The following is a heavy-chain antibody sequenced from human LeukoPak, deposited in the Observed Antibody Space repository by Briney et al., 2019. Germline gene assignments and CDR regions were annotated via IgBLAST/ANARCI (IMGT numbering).Heavy chain of an antibody. CDR2: INHSGTT. Sequence: SETLSLTCAVYGDSFSGYYWSWIRQPPGKGLEWLGDINHSGTTNYNPSLKSRVTISVDTSKNQFSLKLSSVTAADTALYYCASAYSGYDLGAFDIWGQGTMVTVSS. CDR3: ASAYSGYDLGAFDI. CDR1: GDSFSGYY. J-gene: IGHJ3*02. V-gene: IGHV4-34*01. D-gene: IGHD5-12*01.